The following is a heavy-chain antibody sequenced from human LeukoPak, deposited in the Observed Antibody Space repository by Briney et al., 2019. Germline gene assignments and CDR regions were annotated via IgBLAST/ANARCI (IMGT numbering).Heavy chain of an antibody. CDR1: GDSISHYY. J-gene: IGHJ4*02. V-gene: IGHV4-4*09. CDR2: ILKSGSS. D-gene: IGHD3-3*01. Sequence: SETLSLNCTVSGDSISHYYWNWIRQPPGRGLEWIGYILKSGSSNYNPSLKSRVTISLDTSQNQFSLNLRSVTAADTAVYYCASGEDSAKTAYWGQGTLVTVSS. CDR3: ASGEDSAKTAY.